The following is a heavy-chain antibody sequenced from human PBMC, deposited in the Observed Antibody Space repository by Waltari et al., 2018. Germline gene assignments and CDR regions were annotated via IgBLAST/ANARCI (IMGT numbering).Heavy chain of an antibody. CDR2: FEPEDGET. D-gene: IGHD3-22*01. J-gene: IGHJ4*02. CDR1: GYTLTELS. Sequence: QVQLVQSGAEVKKPGASVKVSCKVSGYTLTELSMHWVRQAPGKGLEWMGGFEPEDGETSYAQKFQGRVTMTEDTSTDTAYMELSSLRSEDTAVYYCDINYYDSSGYYYFDYWGQGTLVTVSS. V-gene: IGHV1-24*01. CDR3: DINYYDSSGYYYFDY.